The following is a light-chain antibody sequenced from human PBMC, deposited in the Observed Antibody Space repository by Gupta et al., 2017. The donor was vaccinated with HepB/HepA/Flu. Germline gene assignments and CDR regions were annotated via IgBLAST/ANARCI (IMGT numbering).Light chain of an antibody. CDR3: LQAHSFPIT. CDR2: AAS. Sequence: DIQMTPSPSFVSASVGERVTISCRASDDVGTWVAWYQQRPGEAPRLLIYAASTLKAGVPSRFGGSGTGTHFSLTINNLQREDSATFCCLQAHSFPITFGRGTKVDIK. J-gene: IGKJ3*01. V-gene: IGKV1-12*01. CDR1: DDVGTW.